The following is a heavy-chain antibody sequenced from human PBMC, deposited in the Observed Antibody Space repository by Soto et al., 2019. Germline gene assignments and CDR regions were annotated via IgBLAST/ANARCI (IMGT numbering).Heavy chain of an antibody. Sequence: DVQLVESGGGLGMPGGSLRLSCVVSGITFKDAWMSWVRQAPGKGLEWVARIKSYGSGGAKDYTEAVKGRFTISRDDSQSTVHLQMNSLRNEDTAVYFCIWNTRADVLGHWGQGTLVTVSS. CDR3: IWNTRADVLGH. CDR2: IKSYGSGGAK. D-gene: IGHD2-21*01. J-gene: IGHJ4*02. CDR1: GITFKDAW. V-gene: IGHV3-15*01.